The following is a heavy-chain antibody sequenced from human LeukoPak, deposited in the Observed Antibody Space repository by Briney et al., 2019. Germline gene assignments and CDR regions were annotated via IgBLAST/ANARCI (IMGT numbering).Heavy chain of an antibody. V-gene: IGHV3-30*02. CDR2: IRYDGSNK. CDR1: GFAFSSYG. CDR3: AKPMYSSGPFVDY. Sequence: GGSLRLSCAASGFAFSSYGMHWVRQAPGKGLEWVAFIRYDGSNKYYADSVKGRFTISRDNSKNTLYLQMNSLRAEDTAVYYCAKPMYSSGPFVDYWGQGTLVTVSS. D-gene: IGHD6-19*01. J-gene: IGHJ4*02.